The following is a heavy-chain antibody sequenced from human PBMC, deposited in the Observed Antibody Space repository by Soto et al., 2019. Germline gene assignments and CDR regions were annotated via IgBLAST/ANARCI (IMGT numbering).Heavy chain of an antibody. J-gene: IGHJ6*03. CDR2: ISAYNGNT. CDR1: GYTFTSYG. D-gene: IGHD5-12*01. CDR3: ARAFSGYVHIPENYYYYYMDV. V-gene: IGHV1-18*01. Sequence: GASVKVSCKASGYTFTSYGISWVRQAPGQGLEWMGWISAYNGNTNYAQKLQGRVTMTTDTSTSTAYMELRSLRSDDTAVYYCARAFSGYVHIPENYYYYYMDVWGKGTTVTVSS.